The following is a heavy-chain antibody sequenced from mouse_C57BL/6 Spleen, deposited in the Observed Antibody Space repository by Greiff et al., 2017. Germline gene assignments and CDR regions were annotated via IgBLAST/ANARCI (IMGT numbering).Heavy chain of an antibody. CDR2: IYPGDGDT. V-gene: IGHV1-80*01. J-gene: IGHJ2*01. CDR3: ARSGLTGYFDY. Sequence: VQLQQSGAELVKPGASVKISCKASGYAFSSYWMNWVKQRPGKGLEWIGQIYPGDGDTNYNGKFKGKATLTADKSSSTAYMQLSSLTSEDSAVYFCARSGLTGYFDYWGPGTTLTVSS. D-gene: IGHD4-1*01. CDR1: GYAFSSYW.